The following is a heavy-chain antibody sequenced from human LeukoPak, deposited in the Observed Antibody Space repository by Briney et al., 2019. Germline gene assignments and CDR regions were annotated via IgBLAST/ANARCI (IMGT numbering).Heavy chain of an antibody. CDR3: ARGPDISGYEGTPDCFDI. D-gene: IGHD3-22*01. Sequence: ASVHDSRKASVYTYMTYSIAGVRPAPGQGVEGMGWISGYNGNANYAQQVQGGVTMTTGTSTSTAYMELRRLRSDDTAVYDCARGPDISGYEGTPDCFDIWGQGTRVTVSS. V-gene: IGHV1-18*04. CDR1: VYTYMTYS. J-gene: IGHJ3*02. CDR2: ISGYNGNA.